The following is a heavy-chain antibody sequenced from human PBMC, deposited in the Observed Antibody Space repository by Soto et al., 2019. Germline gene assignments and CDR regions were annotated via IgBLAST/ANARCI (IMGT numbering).Heavy chain of an antibody. CDR2: IGTAGDT. CDR1: GFTFSSYD. D-gene: IGHD3-10*01. J-gene: IGHJ3*02. Sequence: EVQLVESGGGLVQPGGSLRLSCAASGFTFSSYDMHWVRQATGKGLEWVSAIGTAGDTYYPGSVKGRFTISRENAKYSLYLKRNGLRAGDTAVYYGARVLWFGELGGAFDIWGQGTMVTVSS. CDR3: ARVLWFGELGGAFDI. V-gene: IGHV3-13*01.